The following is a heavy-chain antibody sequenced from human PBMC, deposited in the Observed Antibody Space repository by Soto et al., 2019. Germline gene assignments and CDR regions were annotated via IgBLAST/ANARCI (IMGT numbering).Heavy chain of an antibody. Sequence: PSETLSLTCTVSGGSISSSIYYWGWIRQPPGKGLEWIGNIFYSESTYYTPSLKSRVTISVDTSKNQFSLQLTSVTAADTALYFCARHDNMTLGSQYLDSWGPGTLVTVSS. CDR2: IFYSEST. CDR3: ARHDNMTLGSQYLDS. CDR1: GGSISSSIYY. D-gene: IGHD1-1*01. V-gene: IGHV4-39*07. J-gene: IGHJ4*02.